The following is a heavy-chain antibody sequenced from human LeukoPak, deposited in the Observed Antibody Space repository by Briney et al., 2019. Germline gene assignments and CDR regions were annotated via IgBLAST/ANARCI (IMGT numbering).Heavy chain of an antibody. V-gene: IGHV3-7*01. CDR2: IKEDGSDK. D-gene: IGHD6-6*01. Sequence: PGGSLSLSCTASGFTFSNYWWSGVGQAQGRGRECVAYIKEDGSDKNYVDSVKGRFTISRDNAKSSLYLQMNSLRVEDTAVYYCVRGTRSNSFWGQGTQVTVSS. CDR3: VRGTRSNSF. CDR1: GFTFSNYW. J-gene: IGHJ4*02.